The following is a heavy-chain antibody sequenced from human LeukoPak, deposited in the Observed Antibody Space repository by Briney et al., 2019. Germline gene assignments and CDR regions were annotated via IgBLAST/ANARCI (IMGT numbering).Heavy chain of an antibody. CDR2: IYHSGST. Sequence: SETLSLTCTVSGYSISSGYYWGWILQPPGKGLEWIVSIYHSGSTYYNPSLKSRVTISVDTSKNQFSLKLSSVTAADTAVYYCARARGGLVSGYFDYWGQGTLVTVSS. CDR3: ARARGGLVSGYFDY. V-gene: IGHV4-38-2*02. CDR1: GYSISSGYY. J-gene: IGHJ4*02. D-gene: IGHD6-19*01.